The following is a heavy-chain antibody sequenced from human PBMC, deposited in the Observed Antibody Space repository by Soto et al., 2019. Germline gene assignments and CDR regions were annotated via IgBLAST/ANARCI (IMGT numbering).Heavy chain of an antibody. CDR3: ARVVGALGHWFDP. CDR2: IYSGGNS. CDR1: GFTVSSSH. J-gene: IGHJ5*02. Sequence: GGSLRLSCTTSGFTVSSSHMSWVRQAPGKGLDWVSVIYSGGNSYYAVSVQGRFTISRDNSKNTVYLQMNSLRGEDTAVYYCARVVGALGHWFDPWGQGTLVTVSS. D-gene: IGHD1-26*01. V-gene: IGHV3-53*01.